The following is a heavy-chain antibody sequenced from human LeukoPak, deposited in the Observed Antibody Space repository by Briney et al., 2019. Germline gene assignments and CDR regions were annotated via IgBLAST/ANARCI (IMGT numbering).Heavy chain of an antibody. Sequence: PGGCLRLSCTASGFTFTSYWMHWVRQAPGEGLVWVSRIIVRSSTAYADSVKGRFTISRDNAKNTLYLQMNSLRAEDTAVYYCARDGPDDSGEFHYSYSGMDVWGLGTTVTVSS. V-gene: IGHV3-74*01. J-gene: IGHJ6*02. CDR3: ARDGPDDSGEFHYSYSGMDV. D-gene: IGHD3-22*01. CDR1: GFTFTSYW. CDR2: IIVRSST.